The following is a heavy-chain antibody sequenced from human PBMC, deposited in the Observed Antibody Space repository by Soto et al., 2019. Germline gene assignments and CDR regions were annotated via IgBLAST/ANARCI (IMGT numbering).Heavy chain of an antibody. CDR3: ASLVVPAAPPYYYGMDV. D-gene: IGHD2-2*01. CDR1: GGSFSGYY. V-gene: IGHV4-34*01. CDR2: INHSGST. J-gene: IGHJ6*02. Sequence: SETLSLTCAVYGGSFSGYYWSWIRQPPGKGLEWIGEINHSGSTNYKPSLKSRVTISVDTSKNQFSLKLSSVTAADTAVYYCASLVVPAAPPYYYGMDVWGQGTTVTVSS.